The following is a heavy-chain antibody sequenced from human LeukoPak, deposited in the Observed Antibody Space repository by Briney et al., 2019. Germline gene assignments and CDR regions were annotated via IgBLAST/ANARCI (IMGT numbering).Heavy chain of an antibody. D-gene: IGHD6-19*01. CDR3: ARRQTFADSTAWYDTFDI. CDR2: IYRSGII. Sequence: PSETLSLTCTVSGGSISTYYWSWIRQPPGKGLEFIAYIYRSGIINYNPSLQSRVTMSVDTSENRFSLNLSSMTAAATAVYYCARRQTFADSTAWYDTFDIWGHGTMVTVSS. J-gene: IGHJ3*02. V-gene: IGHV4-59*08. CDR1: GGSISTYY.